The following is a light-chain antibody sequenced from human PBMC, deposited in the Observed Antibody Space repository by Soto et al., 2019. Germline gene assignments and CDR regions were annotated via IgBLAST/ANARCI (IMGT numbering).Light chain of an antibody. J-gene: IGKJ1*01. CDR1: QSISSY. V-gene: IGKV1-39*01. Sequence: DIQMTQSPSSLSASVGDRVTITCRASQSISSYLNWYQQKPGKAPNLLIYAASSLQSGVPSRFSGSGSGTDFTLTISSLQPEDFATYYCQQSYSTPRTFGQGTNVDI. CDR2: AAS. CDR3: QQSYSTPRT.